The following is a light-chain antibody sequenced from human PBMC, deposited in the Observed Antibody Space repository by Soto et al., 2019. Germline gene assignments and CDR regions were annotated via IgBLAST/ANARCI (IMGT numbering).Light chain of an antibody. CDR2: DTS. CDR3: QQYNNWPPIT. CDR1: QSVRSK. Sequence: EIVMTQSPATLSVSPGDRATLSCRASQSVRSKLASYQHKPGQSPRLLIYDTSTSATAIPAGFSGSGSGTEFTLPISSLQSEDFAVYYCQQYNNWPPITFGPGTRLEIK. V-gene: IGKV3-15*01. J-gene: IGKJ5*01.